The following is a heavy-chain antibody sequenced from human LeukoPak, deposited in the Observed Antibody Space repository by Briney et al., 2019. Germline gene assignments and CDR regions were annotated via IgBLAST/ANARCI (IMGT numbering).Heavy chain of an antibody. D-gene: IGHD4-17*01. V-gene: IGHV4-61*05. CDR2: IYYSGST. CDR3: ARVGTTVTTNPYFDY. Sequence: SETLSLTCTVSGGSISSSSYYWGWIRQPPGKGLEWIGYIYYSGSTNYNPSLKSRVTISVDTSKNQFSLKLSSVTAADTAVYYCARVGTTVTTNPYFDYWGQGTLVTVSS. J-gene: IGHJ4*02. CDR1: GGSISSSSYY.